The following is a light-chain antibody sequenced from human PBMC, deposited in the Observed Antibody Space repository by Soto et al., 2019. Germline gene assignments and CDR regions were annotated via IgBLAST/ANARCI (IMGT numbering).Light chain of an antibody. CDR1: SGSVSTSYN. J-gene: IGLJ3*02. CDR3: VLYVGSGVWV. Sequence: QAVVTQEPSFSVSPGRTVTLTCGLSSGSVSTSYNPSWYQQTPGQAPRTLIYNTNTRSSGVPDRFSGSILGNKAALTITGAQADDESDYYCVLYVGSGVWVFGGGTKLTVL. V-gene: IGLV8-61*01. CDR2: NTN.